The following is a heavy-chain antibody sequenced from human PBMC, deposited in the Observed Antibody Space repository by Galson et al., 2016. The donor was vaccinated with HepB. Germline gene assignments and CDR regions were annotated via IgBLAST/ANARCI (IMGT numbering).Heavy chain of an antibody. CDR2: ISSYSSTT. J-gene: IGHJ4*02. V-gene: IGHV3-48*02. CDR3: ARDGNHGYDMDY. Sequence: SLRLSCAASGFTFSLYSMNWVRQAPGKGLEWVSYISSYSSTTHYADSVKGRLTISRDNAKNSLYLQMNSLRDEDTAIYFCARDGNHGYDMDYWGQGTLVTVSS. CDR1: GFTFSLYS. D-gene: IGHD1-14*01.